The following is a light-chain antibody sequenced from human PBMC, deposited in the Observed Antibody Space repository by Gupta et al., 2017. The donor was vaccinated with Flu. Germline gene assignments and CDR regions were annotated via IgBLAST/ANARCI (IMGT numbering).Light chain of an antibody. CDR1: QSLDSNY. V-gene: IGKV3-20*01. CDR2: AAS. J-gene: IGKJ1*01. CDR3: QKYGRHDNNSPRWT. Sequence: DIVLSQSPGTLSLSPVQRATLSCRASQSLDSNYLAWYQEKPGQAPMLLIFAASSRAPGIPDRFSGSGSGTDFTLTISRLEPEDVAGYYCQKYGRHDNNSPRWTFGQGTKVESK.